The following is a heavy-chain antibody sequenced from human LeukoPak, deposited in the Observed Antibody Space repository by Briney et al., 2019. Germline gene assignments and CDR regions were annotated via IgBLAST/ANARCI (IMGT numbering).Heavy chain of an antibody. Sequence: SVKVSCKASGGTFSSYAISWVRQAPGQGLEWMGRIIPILGIANYAQKFQGRVTITADKSTRTAYMELSSLRSEDTAVYYCARRAAAARTFDYWGQGTLVTVSS. CDR2: IIPILGIA. CDR3: ARRAAAARTFDY. V-gene: IGHV1-69*04. CDR1: GGTFSSYA. J-gene: IGHJ4*02. D-gene: IGHD6-13*01.